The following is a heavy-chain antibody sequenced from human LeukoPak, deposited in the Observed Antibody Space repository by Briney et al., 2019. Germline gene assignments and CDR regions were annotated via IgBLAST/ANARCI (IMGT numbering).Heavy chain of an antibody. CDR1: GYTFTGYY. D-gene: IGHD2-2*01. CDR3: ARGPRRDRYCSSTSCLTPAGY. CDR2: INPNSGGT. J-gene: IGHJ4*02. Sequence: ASVKVSCKASGYTFTGYYMHWVRQAPGRGLEWMGWINPNSGGTNYAQKFQGWVTMTRDTSISTAYMELSRLRSDDTAVYYCARGPRRDRYCSSTSCLTPAGYWGQGTLVTVSS. V-gene: IGHV1-2*04.